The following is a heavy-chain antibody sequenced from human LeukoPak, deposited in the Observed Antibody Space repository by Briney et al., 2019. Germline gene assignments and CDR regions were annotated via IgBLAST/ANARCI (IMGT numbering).Heavy chain of an antibody. CDR3: ARDSSGYYRIDY. D-gene: IGHD3-22*01. CDR2: VFHSGST. V-gene: IGHV4-59*08. CDR1: GGSISSYY. J-gene: IGHJ4*02. Sequence: PSETLSLTCTVSGGSISSYYWSWIRQPPGKGLEWIGYVFHSGSTNYNPSLKSRVTISVDTSKNQFSLKLTSVTAADRAVYYCARDSSGYYRIDYWGQGTLVTVSS.